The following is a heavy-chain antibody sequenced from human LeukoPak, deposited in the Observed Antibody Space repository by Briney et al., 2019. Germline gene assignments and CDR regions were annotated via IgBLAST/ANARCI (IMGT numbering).Heavy chain of an antibody. V-gene: IGHV4-39*01. CDR1: GGSISSISSNNYH. D-gene: IGHD2-21*02. CDR2: IYYSGST. J-gene: IGHJ3*02. Sequence: SETLSLTCIVSGGSISSISSNNYHWGWIRQPPGKGLEWIGSIYYSGSTYYNPSLKSRVTISVDTSKNQFSLKVNSVTAADTAVYYCARHRYCGYDCLLGRLPVPPLDIWGQGTVVTVSS. CDR3: ARHRYCGYDCLLGRLPVPPLDI.